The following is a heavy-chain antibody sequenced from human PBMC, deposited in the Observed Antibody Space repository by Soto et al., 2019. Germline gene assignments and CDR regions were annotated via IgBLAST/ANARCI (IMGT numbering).Heavy chain of an antibody. CDR3: ARALPSYYYDGMDV. J-gene: IGHJ6*02. CDR1: GGSVSSGGYY. CDR2: ISYSGST. V-gene: IGHV4-31*03. Sequence: QVQLQESGPRMVKPSQTLSLTCTVSGGSVSSGGYYWSWIRQHPGKGLEWIGYISYSGSTYHNPSLKGRPTISVETSKNQCSLKLSSVTAADTAVYYGARALPSYYYDGMDVWGQGTTVTVSS.